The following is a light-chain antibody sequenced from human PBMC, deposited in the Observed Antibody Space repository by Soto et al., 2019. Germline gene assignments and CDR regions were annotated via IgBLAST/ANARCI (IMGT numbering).Light chain of an antibody. Sequence: QSVLAQPRSVSGSPGQSVTISFTGTSSDVGGYNYVSWYQQHPGKAPELMIYDVTKRPSGVPDRFSGSKSGNTASLTISGLQAEDEADYYCCSYVGTDTYSFGTGTKVTVL. CDR1: SSDVGGYNY. CDR2: DVT. V-gene: IGLV2-11*01. CDR3: CSYVGTDTYS. J-gene: IGLJ1*01.